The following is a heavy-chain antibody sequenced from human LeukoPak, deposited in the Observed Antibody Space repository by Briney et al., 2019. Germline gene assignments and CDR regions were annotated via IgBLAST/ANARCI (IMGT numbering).Heavy chain of an antibody. CDR2: INPHSGGT. D-gene: IGHD2-21*02. Sequence: GASVKVSCKASGYTFRDNYIHWVRQAPGQGLEWMGWINPHSGGTNYGENFQGRVTLTRDTSISTAYMDLSSLISDDTAVYYCAREFMRVTAFDIWGQGTMVTVSS. CDR1: GYTFRDNY. J-gene: IGHJ3*02. V-gene: IGHV1-2*02. CDR3: AREFMRVTAFDI.